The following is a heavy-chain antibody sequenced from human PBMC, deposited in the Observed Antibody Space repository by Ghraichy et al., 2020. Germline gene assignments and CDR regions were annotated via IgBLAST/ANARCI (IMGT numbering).Heavy chain of an antibody. V-gene: IGHV4-34*01. CDR2: INHSGST. D-gene: IGHD2-15*01. J-gene: IGHJ6*02. CDR1: GGSFSGYY. CDR3: ARGFCSGGSCYSGGYYYGMDV. Sequence: SETLSLTCAVYGGSFSGYYWSWIRQPPGKGLEWIWEINHSGSTNYNPSLKSRVTISVDTSKNQFSLKLSSVTAADTAVYYCARGFCSGGSCYSGGYYYGMDVRGQGTTVTVSS.